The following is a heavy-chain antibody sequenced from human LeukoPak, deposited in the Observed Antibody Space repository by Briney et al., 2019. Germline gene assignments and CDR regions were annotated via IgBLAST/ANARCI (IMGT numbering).Heavy chain of an antibody. CDR2: IIPILGIA. CDR1: GGTFSSYA. D-gene: IGHD5-12*01. Sequence: PGASVKVSCKASGGTFSSYAISWVRQAPGQGLEWMGRIIPILGIANYAQKFQGRVTITADKSTSTAYMELSSLRSEDTAVYYCASVEMATISWVNGMDVWGQGTTVTVSS. V-gene: IGHV1-69*04. CDR3: ASVEMATISWVNGMDV. J-gene: IGHJ6*02.